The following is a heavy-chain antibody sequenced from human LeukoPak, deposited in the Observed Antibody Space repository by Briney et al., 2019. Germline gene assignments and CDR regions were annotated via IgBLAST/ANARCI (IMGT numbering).Heavy chain of an antibody. CDR2: THYGGST. Sequence: PSETLSLTCTVSGGSITSHDWSWIRQSPGEGLEWIAYTHYGGSTSYNPSLKSRVTTSLDTSKNQFSLKLSSVTAADTAVYYCARGTYGDFFGDAFDIWGQGTMVTVSS. J-gene: IGHJ3*02. CDR3: ARGTYGDFFGDAFDI. D-gene: IGHD4-17*01. V-gene: IGHV4-59*11. CDR1: GGSITSHD.